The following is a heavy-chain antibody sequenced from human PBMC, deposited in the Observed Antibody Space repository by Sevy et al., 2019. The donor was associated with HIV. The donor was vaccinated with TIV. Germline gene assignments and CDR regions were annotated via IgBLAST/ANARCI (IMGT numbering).Heavy chain of an antibody. CDR2: INPNSGGT. CDR3: ARSADSSGWYGAY. J-gene: IGHJ4*02. Sequence: ASVKVSCKASGYTFTGYYMHWVRQAPGQGLEWMEWINPNSGGTNYAQKFQGRVTMTRDTSISTAYMELSRLRSDDTAVYYCARSADSSGWYGAYWGQGTLVTVSS. V-gene: IGHV1-2*02. CDR1: GYTFTGYY. D-gene: IGHD6-19*01.